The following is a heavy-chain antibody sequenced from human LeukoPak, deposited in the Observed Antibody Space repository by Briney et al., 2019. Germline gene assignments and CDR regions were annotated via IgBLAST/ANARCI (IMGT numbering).Heavy chain of an antibody. CDR3: AESHSSSWYYGAFDI. J-gene: IGHJ3*02. Sequence: PSETLSLTCTVSGGSISSYYWSWLRQPPGKGLEWIGYIYYSGSTNYNPSLKSRVTISVDTSKNQFSLKLSSVTAADTAVYYCAESHSSSWYYGAFDIWGQGTMVTVSS. D-gene: IGHD6-13*01. CDR1: GGSISSYY. CDR2: IYYSGST. V-gene: IGHV4-59*01.